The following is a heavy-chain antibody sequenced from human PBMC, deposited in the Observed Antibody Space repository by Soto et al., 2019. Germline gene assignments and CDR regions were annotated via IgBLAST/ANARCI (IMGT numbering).Heavy chain of an antibody. CDR1: GFTFSSYS. Sequence: EVQLVESGGGLVKPGGSLRLSCAASGFTFSSYSMNWVRQAPGKGLEWVSSISSSSSYIYYADSVKGRFTISRDNAKNSLYLQMKSLRAEDTAVYYCARDPGPTGSGSYAMYYFDSWGQGTLVTVSS. CDR2: ISSSSSYI. CDR3: ARDPGPTGSGSYAMYYFDS. J-gene: IGHJ4*02. D-gene: IGHD3-22*01. V-gene: IGHV3-21*01.